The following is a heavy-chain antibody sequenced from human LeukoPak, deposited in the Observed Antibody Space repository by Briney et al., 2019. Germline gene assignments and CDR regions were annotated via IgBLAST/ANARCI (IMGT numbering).Heavy chain of an antibody. V-gene: IGHV4-34*01. D-gene: IGHD6-13*01. CDR2: INHSGST. CDR1: GGSFSGYY. Sequence: SETLSLTCAVYGGSFSGYYWSWIRQPPGKGLEWIGEINHSGSTNYNPSLKSRVTISVDTSENQFSLKLSSVTAADTAVYYCARGAYSSSWANWFDPWGQGTLVTVSS. CDR3: ARGAYSSSWANWFDP. J-gene: IGHJ5*02.